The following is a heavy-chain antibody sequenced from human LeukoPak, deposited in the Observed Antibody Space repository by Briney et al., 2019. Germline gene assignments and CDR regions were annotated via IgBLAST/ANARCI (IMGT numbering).Heavy chain of an antibody. Sequence: GRSLRLSCAASGSTFSNYAMHWVRQAPGKGLEWVADTLYDGSNKYYADSVKGRFTVSRDNSKNMLWLQMNSLRADDTAVYYCAKDHDYGDPGYYFDYWGQGALVTVSS. CDR1: GSTFSNYA. D-gene: IGHD4-17*01. CDR2: TLYDGSNK. CDR3: AKDHDYGDPGYYFDY. J-gene: IGHJ4*02. V-gene: IGHV3-30*18.